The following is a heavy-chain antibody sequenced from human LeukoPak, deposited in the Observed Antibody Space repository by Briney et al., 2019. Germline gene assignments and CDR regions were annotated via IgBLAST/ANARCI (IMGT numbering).Heavy chain of an antibody. J-gene: IGHJ6*03. Sequence: SETLSLTCTVSGYSISSGYYWGWIRQPPGKGLEWIGGIYHSGSTYYNPSLKSRVTISVDTSKNQFSLKLSSVTAADTAVYYCARDRGYDSSGPDGYYYYMDVWGKGTTVTISS. D-gene: IGHD3-22*01. CDR1: GYSISSGYY. CDR3: ARDRGYDSSGPDGYYYYMDV. V-gene: IGHV4-38-2*02. CDR2: IYHSGST.